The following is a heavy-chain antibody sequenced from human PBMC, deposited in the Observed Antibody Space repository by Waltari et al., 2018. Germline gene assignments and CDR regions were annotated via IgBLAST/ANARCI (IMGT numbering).Heavy chain of an antibody. V-gene: IGHV1-46*01. J-gene: IGHJ3*02. CDR3: ARAEAARYAFDI. CDR2: INPSGCST. Sequence: QVQLVQSGAEVKKPGASVKVSCKASGYTFTSYYMHWVRQAPEQGLEWMGIINPSGCSTSYAQKFQGRVTMTRDTSTSTVYMELSSLRSEDTAVYYCARAEAARYAFDIWGQGTMVTVSS. D-gene: IGHD6-6*01. CDR1: GYTFTSYY.